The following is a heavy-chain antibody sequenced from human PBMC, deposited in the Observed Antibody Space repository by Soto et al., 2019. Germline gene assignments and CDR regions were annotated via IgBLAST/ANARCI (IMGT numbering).Heavy chain of an antibody. J-gene: IGHJ4*02. V-gene: IGHV3-30-3*01. CDR1: GFTFSTHA. D-gene: IGHD1-20*01. Sequence: QVQLVESGGGVVQPGRSLRLSCAASGFTFSTHAMHWVRKAPGKGLECVAIVSFDGSNKYYADSVKGRFTIARANSKNTLYLQMSGLTPEDTAVYYCARDQTGITTTGGGRIDHWGQGTLVTVSS. CDR3: ARDQTGITTTGGGRIDH. CDR2: VSFDGSNK.